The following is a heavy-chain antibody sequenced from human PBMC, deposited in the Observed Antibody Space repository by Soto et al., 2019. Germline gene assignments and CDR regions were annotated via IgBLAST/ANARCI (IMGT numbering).Heavy chain of an antibody. CDR1: GYSFTSYW. D-gene: IGHD2-2*02. V-gene: IGHV5-10-1*01. J-gene: IGHJ3*02. Sequence: LKISCKGSGYSFTSYWISWVRQMPGKGLEWMGRIDPSDSYTNYSPSFQGHVTISADKSISTAYLQWSSLKASDTAMYYCAIPIVVVPAAILRDLDAFDIWGQGTMVTVSS. CDR2: IDPSDSYT. CDR3: AIPIVVVPAAILRDLDAFDI.